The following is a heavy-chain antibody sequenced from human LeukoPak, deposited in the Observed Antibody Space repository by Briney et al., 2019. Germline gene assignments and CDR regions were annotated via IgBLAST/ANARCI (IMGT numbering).Heavy chain of an antibody. J-gene: IGHJ1*01. CDR3: ARLEEAYDSSGYYYVRYFQH. CDR2: IYYDGSA. D-gene: IGHD3-22*01. CDR1: GGSISSSYYY. Sequence: SETLSLTCSVSGGSISSSYYYWGWVRQPPGKGLEWIGSIYYDGSAYYNPSLKSRVTISVDTSKNQLSLILNSVTAADTAVYYCARLEEAYDSSGYYYVRYFQHWGQGTLVTVSS. V-gene: IGHV4-39*01.